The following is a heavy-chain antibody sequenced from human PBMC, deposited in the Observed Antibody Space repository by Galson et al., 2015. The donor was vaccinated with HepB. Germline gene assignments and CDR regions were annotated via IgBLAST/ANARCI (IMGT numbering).Heavy chain of an antibody. J-gene: IGHJ6*04. Sequence: LSLTCAVYGGSFSGYYWSWIRQPPGKGLEWIGEINHSGSTNYNPSLKSRVTISVDTSKNQFSLKLSSVTAADTAVYYCARLPTFHSSSWYSDVWGKGTTVTVSS. V-gene: IGHV4-34*01. D-gene: IGHD6-13*01. CDR2: INHSGST. CDR3: ARLPTFHSSSWYSDV. CDR1: GGSFSGYY.